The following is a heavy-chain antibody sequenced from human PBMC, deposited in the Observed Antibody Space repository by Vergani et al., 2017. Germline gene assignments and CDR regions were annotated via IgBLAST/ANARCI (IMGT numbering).Heavy chain of an antibody. V-gene: IGHV4-34*01. J-gene: IGHJ6*03. CDR3: ARVNTETNAHLYYYYYMDV. Sequence: QVQLQQWGGGLLKPSETLSLTCVVNGGSFTSYHWTWIRQSPGEGLEWVGDIDHTGRPDYNPSLKGRLTISVDKSRNQFSLTLNSVTATDTAIYFCARVNTETNAHLYYYYYMDVWGQGTAVTVS. CDR1: GGSFTSYH. D-gene: IGHD4-11*01. CDR2: IDHTGRP.